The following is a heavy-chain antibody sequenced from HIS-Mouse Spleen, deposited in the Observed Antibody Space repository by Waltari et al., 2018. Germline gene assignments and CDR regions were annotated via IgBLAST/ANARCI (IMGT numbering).Heavy chain of an antibody. CDR1: GWSFSGYY. Sequence: QVQLQQWGAGLLKPSETLSLTCAVYGWSFSGYYWSWIRQPPGKGLQWIGEINHSRSTNYNPSLKSRVTISVDTSKNQFSLKLSSGTAADTAVYYCARGQSEVAAAGYYFDYWGQGTLVTVSS. CDR2: INHSRST. V-gene: IGHV4-34*01. CDR3: ARGQSEVAAAGYYFDY. D-gene: IGHD6-13*01. J-gene: IGHJ4*02.